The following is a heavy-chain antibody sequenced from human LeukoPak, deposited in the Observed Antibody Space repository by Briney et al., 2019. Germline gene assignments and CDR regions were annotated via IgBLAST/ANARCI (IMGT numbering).Heavy chain of an antibody. CDR1: GGSISSSSYY. CDR3: ARGIMVRGDRKNWFDP. CDR2: IYTSGST. D-gene: IGHD3-10*01. V-gene: IGHV4-61*02. Sequence: SETLSLTCTVSGGSISSSSYYWSWIRQPAGKGLEWIGRIYTSGSTNYNPSLKSRVTMSVDTSKNQFSLKLSSVTAADTAVYYCARGIMVRGDRKNWFDPWGQGTLVTVSS. J-gene: IGHJ5*02.